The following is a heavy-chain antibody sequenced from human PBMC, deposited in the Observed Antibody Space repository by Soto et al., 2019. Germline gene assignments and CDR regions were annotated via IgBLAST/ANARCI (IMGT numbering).Heavy chain of an antibody. CDR3: ARAPFGGSFYPFDY. Sequence: ASVKVSCKASGYTFTNYYIHWVRQAPGQGLEWMGIINPSSGGTKYAQNFQVRVTMTRDTSSNSSYMELSSLTSDDTAVYFCARAPFGGSFYPFDYWGPGTLVTVPS. V-gene: IGHV1-46*01. J-gene: IGHJ4*02. D-gene: IGHD1-26*01. CDR1: GYTFTNYY. CDR2: INPSSGGT.